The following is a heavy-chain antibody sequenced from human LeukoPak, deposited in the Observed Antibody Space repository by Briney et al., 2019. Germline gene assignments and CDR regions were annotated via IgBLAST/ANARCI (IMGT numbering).Heavy chain of an antibody. CDR1: GGSISSSSYY. Sequence: PSENLSLTCTVSGGSISSSSYYSGWIRQPPGKGLEWIGSIYYSGSTYYNPSLKSRVTISVDTSKNQFSLKLSSVTAADTAVYYCARVDPSDAFDIWGQGTMVTVPS. J-gene: IGHJ3*02. CDR3: ARVDPSDAFDI. D-gene: IGHD3-9*01. V-gene: IGHV4-39*01. CDR2: IYYSGST.